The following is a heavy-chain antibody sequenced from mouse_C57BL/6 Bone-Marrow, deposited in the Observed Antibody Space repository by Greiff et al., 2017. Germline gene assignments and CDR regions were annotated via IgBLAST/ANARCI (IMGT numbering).Heavy chain of an antibody. Sequence: VQLKASGGGLVKPGGSLKLSCAASGFTFSDYGMHWVRQAPEKGLEWVAYISSGSSTIYSADTVKGRFTSSRDNAKNPLFLQMNSLRSEDTAMYYCATRRYYYAMDYWGQGTSVTVSS. CDR2: ISSGSSTI. CDR3: ATRRYYYAMDY. J-gene: IGHJ4*01. V-gene: IGHV5-17*01. CDR1: GFTFSDYG.